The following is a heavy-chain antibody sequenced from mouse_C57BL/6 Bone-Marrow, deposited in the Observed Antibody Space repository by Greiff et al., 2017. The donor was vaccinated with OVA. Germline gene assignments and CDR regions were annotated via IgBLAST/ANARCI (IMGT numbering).Heavy chain of an antibody. CDR1: GFNIKDDY. J-gene: IGHJ2*01. CDR3: TLYYYGSIPLDC. V-gene: IGHV14-4*01. D-gene: IGHD1-1*01. CDR2: IDPENGDT. Sequence: VQLKESGAELVRPGASVKLSCTASGFNIKDDYMHWVKQRPEQGLEWIGWIDPENGDTEYASKFQGKATITADTSSNTAYLQLSSLTSEDAAVYYCTLYYYGSIPLDCWGQGTTLTVSS.